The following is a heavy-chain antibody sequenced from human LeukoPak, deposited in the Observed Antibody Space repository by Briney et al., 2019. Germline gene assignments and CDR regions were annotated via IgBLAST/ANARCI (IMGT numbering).Heavy chain of an antibody. D-gene: IGHD3-3*01. CDR1: GFTFSSYG. CDR3: AKDISWYTAIFGVVTAFDI. Sequence: GGSLRLSCAASGFTFSSYGMHWVRQAPGKGLEWVAFIRYDGSNKYYADSVKGRFTISRDNSKNTLYLQMDSLRAEDTAVYYCAKDISWYTAIFGVVTAFDIWGQGTMVTVSS. CDR2: IRYDGSNK. V-gene: IGHV3-30*02. J-gene: IGHJ3*02.